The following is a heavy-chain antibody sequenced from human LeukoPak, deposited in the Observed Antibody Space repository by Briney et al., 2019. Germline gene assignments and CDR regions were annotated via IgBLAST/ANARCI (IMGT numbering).Heavy chain of an antibody. J-gene: IGHJ4*02. CDR2: ISYDGSNK. CDR1: GFTFSSYA. V-gene: IGHV3-30*04. CDR3: ARDKVWRARYYFDY. Sequence: GGSLRLSCAASGFTFSSYAMHWVRQAPGKGLEWVAVISYDGSNKYYADSVKGRFTISRDNSKNTLYLQMNSLRAEDTAVYYCARDKVWRARYYFDYWGQGTLVTVSS. D-gene: IGHD2-8*01.